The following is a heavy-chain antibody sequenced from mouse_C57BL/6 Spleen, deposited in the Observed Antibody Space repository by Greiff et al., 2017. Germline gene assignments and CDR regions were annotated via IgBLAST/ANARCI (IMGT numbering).Heavy chain of an antibody. Sequence: VQLQQSGPELVKPGASVKISCKASGYSFTGYYMNWVKQSPEKSLEWIGEINPSTGGTTYNQKFKAKATLTVDKASSTAYMQLKSLTSEDAAVYYCARGLNAMDYWGQGTSVTVSS. CDR1: GYSFTGYY. CDR2: INPSTGGT. D-gene: IGHD3-3*01. CDR3: ARGLNAMDY. V-gene: IGHV1-42*01. J-gene: IGHJ4*01.